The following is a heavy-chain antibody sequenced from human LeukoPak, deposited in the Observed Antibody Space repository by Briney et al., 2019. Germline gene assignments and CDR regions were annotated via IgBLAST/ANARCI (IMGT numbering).Heavy chain of an antibody. CDR3: AFEYSSSSWGAFDI. Sequence: PGGSLRLSCEVSGLTFRSYWMSWVRQAPGKGLEWVANINQDGSEKYFVDSVRGRFTISRDNAKNSLHLQMNTLRAEDTAVYYCAFEYSSSSWGAFDIWGQGTMVTVSS. J-gene: IGHJ3*02. V-gene: IGHV3-7*01. CDR2: INQDGSEK. D-gene: IGHD6-6*01. CDR1: GLTFRSYW.